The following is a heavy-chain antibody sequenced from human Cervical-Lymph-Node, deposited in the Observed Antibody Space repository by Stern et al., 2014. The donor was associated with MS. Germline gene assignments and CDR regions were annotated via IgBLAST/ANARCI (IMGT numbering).Heavy chain of an antibody. CDR2: ISYDGRDK. D-gene: IGHD1-26*01. CDR1: GFVFRRYA. Sequence: VQLVESGGGVVQPGRSLRLSCAASGFVFRRYALYWVRQAPGKGLECVSLISYDGRDKYYTDSVKGRFTVSRDNSNNTVDLEMNSLRLEDTAVYYCAKGGSGSYLDWGQGSLVTVSS. CDR3: AKGGSGSYLD. J-gene: IGHJ4*02. V-gene: IGHV3-30*04.